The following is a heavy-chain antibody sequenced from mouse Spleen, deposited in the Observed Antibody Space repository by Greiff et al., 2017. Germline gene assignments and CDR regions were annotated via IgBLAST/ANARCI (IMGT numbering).Heavy chain of an antibody. CDR2: IHPNSGST. V-gene: IGHV1-64*01. J-gene: IGHJ4*01. D-gene: IGHD1-1*01. CDR3: AIIYYYGSSYVGAMDY. CDR1: GYTFTSYW. Sequence: QVQLKQPGAELVKPGASVKLSCKASGYTFTSYWMHWVKQRPGQGLEWIGMIHPNSGSTNYNEKFKSKATLTVDKSSSTAYMQLSSLTSEDSAVYYCAIIYYYGSSYVGAMDYWGQGTSVTVSS.